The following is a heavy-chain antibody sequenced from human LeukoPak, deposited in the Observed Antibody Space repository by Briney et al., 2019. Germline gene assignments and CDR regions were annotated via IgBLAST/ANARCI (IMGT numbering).Heavy chain of an antibody. D-gene: IGHD3-3*01. Sequence: LETPSLTCTVSGGSISSYYWSWIRQPPGKGLEWIGYIYYSGSTNYNPSLKSRVTISVDTSKNQFSLKLSSVTAADTAVYYCARGLRSITIFGVGPTLDYWGQGTLVTVSS. CDR2: IYYSGST. CDR1: GGSISSYY. CDR3: ARGLRSITIFGVGPTLDY. J-gene: IGHJ4*02. V-gene: IGHV4-59*01.